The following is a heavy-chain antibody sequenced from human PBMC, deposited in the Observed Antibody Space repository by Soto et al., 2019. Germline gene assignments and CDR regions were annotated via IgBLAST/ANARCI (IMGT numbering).Heavy chain of an antibody. V-gene: IGHV1-18*01. Sequence: QVPLVQSGAEVKKPAASVEVSCKASGYTFTGYSVTWVRQAPGQGLEWMGWINTYSGNTNYAQKLQGRVTVTTDTSTNTVYMELRSLRSDDTAVYYCAGSLQGATTNYASNWFDPWGQGTLVTVSS. D-gene: IGHD4-4*01. CDR2: INTYSGNT. CDR1: GYTFTGYS. J-gene: IGHJ5*02. CDR3: AGSLQGATTNYASNWFDP.